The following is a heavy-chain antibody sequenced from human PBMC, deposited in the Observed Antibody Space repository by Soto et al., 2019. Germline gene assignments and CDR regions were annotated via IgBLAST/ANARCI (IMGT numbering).Heavy chain of an antibody. D-gene: IGHD2-2*01. CDR3: ASSFTVPAAXGY. V-gene: IGHV1-3*01. CDR2: INAGSGNT. Sequence: ASVKVSCKASGYTFTSYAMHWVRQAPGQRLEWMGWINAGSGNTKYSQKFQGRVTITRDTSASTAYMELSSLRSEDTAVYYCASSFTVPAAXGYWGQGTLVTVSS. CDR1: GYTFTSYA. J-gene: IGHJ4*02.